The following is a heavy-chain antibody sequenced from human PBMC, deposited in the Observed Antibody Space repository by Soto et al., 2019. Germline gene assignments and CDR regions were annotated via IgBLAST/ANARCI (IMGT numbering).Heavy chain of an antibody. CDR3: ARDLIIADTPGDDFDY. V-gene: IGHV3-74*01. D-gene: IGHD5-12*01. CDR1: GFTFTTYW. CDR2: ITPDGGST. J-gene: IGHJ4*02. Sequence: EVQLVESGGGLVQPGGSLRLSCATSGFTFTTYWMHWVRQAPGKGLMCVSRITPDGGSTSYADSVKGRFTISRDNAKNTLYLQMNGLRAEDTAIYYCARDLIIADTPGDDFDYWGQGTLVAVSS.